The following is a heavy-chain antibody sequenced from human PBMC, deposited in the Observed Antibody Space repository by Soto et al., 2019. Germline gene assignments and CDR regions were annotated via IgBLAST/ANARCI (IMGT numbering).Heavy chain of an antibody. CDR1: GGSLSGYY. CDR2: LHYTGTS. J-gene: IGHJ4*02. CDR3: TRGGGWLTDY. V-gene: IGHV4-59*01. D-gene: IGHD2-15*01. Sequence: QVQLHESGPRLVKPSETLSLTCTVSGGSLSGYYWSWIRQPPGKSLEWIGNLHYTGTSNHNPSLRSRLTMSLDTSTNPFSLKLSSVTAADTAFYYCTRGGGWLTDYWGQGTLVTVSS.